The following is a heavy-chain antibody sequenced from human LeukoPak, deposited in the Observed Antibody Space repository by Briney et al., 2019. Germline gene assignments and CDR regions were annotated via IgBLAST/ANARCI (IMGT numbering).Heavy chain of an antibody. CDR2: IHNNGGT. J-gene: IGHJ3*01. CDR1: GFSVSSKY. V-gene: IGHV3-53*01. CDR3: ASLTFV. Sequence: GGSLTLSCAASGFSVSSKYMSWVRQAPGKGLEWVSVIHNNGGTYFADSVQGRFTMSRDNSKNTASLQMNSLRADDTAMYYCASLTFVSGHGTMVTVSS.